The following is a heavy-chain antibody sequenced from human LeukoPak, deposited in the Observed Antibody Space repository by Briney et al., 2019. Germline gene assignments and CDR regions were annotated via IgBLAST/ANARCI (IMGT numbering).Heavy chain of an antibody. CDR1: GFTFSYYG. J-gene: IGHJ4*02. Sequence: PGGSLRLSCAASGFTFSYYGMHWVRQAPGKGLEWVAVISYYGGNQYYVDSVKGRFTISRDNAKNTLTLQMNSLRVKDTAVYFCARDWVYKIDYWGRGTLVTVSS. D-gene: IGHD5-24*01. V-gene: IGHV3-30*03. CDR2: ISYYGGNQ. CDR3: ARDWVYKIDY.